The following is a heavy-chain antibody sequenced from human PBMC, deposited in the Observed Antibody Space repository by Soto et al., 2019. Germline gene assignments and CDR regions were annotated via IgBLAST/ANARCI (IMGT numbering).Heavy chain of an antibody. J-gene: IGHJ4*02. V-gene: IGHV4-59*01. CDR1: GGSISSYY. CDR2: IYYSGST. CDR3: ASLGY. Sequence: SETLSLTCTVSGGSISSYYWSWIRQPPGKGLEWIGYIYYSGSTNYNPSLKSRVTISVDTSKNQFSLKLSSVTAADTAVYYCASLGYWGQGTLVTVSS.